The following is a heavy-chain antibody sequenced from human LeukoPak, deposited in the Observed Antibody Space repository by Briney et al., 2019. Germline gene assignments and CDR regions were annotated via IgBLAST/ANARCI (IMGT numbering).Heavy chain of an antibody. V-gene: IGHV4-59*01. Sequence: SETLSLTCTVSGGSISSYYWSWIRQPPGKGLEWIGYIYYSGSTNYNPSLKSRVTISVDTFKNQFSLKLSSVTAADTAVYYCARGTRRGVVTPPYYYMDVWGKGTTVTVSS. CDR1: GGSISSYY. D-gene: IGHD4-23*01. CDR2: IYYSGST. CDR3: ARGTRRGVVTPPYYYMDV. J-gene: IGHJ6*03.